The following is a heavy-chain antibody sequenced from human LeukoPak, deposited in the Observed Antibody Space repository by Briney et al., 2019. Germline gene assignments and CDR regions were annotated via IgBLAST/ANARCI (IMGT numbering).Heavy chain of an antibody. V-gene: IGHV4-59*01. Sequence: SETLSLTCGVSGGSFSGYYWSWIRQSPGKGLEWIGYIYYSGTTNYNPSLKSRVTISVDTSKNQFSLQLRSVTAADTAVYYCAREDPQTTVPEGMDVWGQGTTVTVSS. CDR3: AREDPQTTVPEGMDV. CDR1: GGSFSGYY. CDR2: IYYSGTT. J-gene: IGHJ6*02. D-gene: IGHD4-17*01.